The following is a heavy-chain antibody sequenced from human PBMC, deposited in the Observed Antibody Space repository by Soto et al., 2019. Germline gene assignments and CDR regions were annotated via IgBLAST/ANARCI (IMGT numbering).Heavy chain of an antibody. CDR3: ARGAAVAARPYYYYYGMDV. CDR2: IYYSGST. D-gene: IGHD6-6*01. CDR1: VGSFISGSYY. Sequence: PSETLSLTCTVPVGSFISGSYYWSWILQPPGKGLEWIGYIYYSGSTNYNPSLKSRVTISVDTSKNQFSLKLSSVTAADTAVYYCARGAAVAARPYYYYYGMDVWGQGTTVTVSS. J-gene: IGHJ6*02. V-gene: IGHV4-61*01.